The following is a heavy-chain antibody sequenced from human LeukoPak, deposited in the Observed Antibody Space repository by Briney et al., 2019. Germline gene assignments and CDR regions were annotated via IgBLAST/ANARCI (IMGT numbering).Heavy chain of an antibody. CDR2: ISGSNGNT. CDR1: GYTFTGYY. V-gene: IGHV1-18*04. J-gene: IGHJ4*02. D-gene: IGHD1-26*01. CDR3: ARSGRGTYYYFDL. Sequence: ASVRVSCKASGYTFTGYYMHWVRQAPGQGLEWMGWISGSNGNTNYAQKFQGRVSMTADTSTSTAYMELRSLRSDDTAVYYCARSGRGTYYYFDLWGQGTLVTVSS.